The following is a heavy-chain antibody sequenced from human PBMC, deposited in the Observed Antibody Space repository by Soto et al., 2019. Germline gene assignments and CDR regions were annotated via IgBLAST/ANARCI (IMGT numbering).Heavy chain of an antibody. D-gene: IGHD2-2*02. CDR2: ISGSGGST. V-gene: IGHV3-23*01. CDR1: GFTFSSYA. CDR3: AKDRGDIVVVPAAIRPWFDP. Sequence: GESLKISCAASGFTFSSYAMSWVRQAPGKGLEWVSAISGSGGSTYYADSVKGRFTISRDNSKNTLYLQMNSLRAEDTAVYYCAKDRGDIVVVPAAIRPWFDPWGQGTLVTVSS. J-gene: IGHJ5*02.